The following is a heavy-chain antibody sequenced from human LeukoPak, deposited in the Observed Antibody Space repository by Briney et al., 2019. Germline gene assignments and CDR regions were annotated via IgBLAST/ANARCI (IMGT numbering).Heavy chain of an antibody. D-gene: IGHD1-26*01. CDR2: ISAYNGNT. Sequence: ASVKVSCKASGYTFTSYGISWVRQAPGQGLEWMGWISAYNGNTNYAQKFQGRVTITADKSTSTAYMELSSLRSEDTAVYYCARDSDSGSYDIRGTFDYWGQGTLVTVSS. V-gene: IGHV1-18*01. CDR1: GYTFTSYG. J-gene: IGHJ4*02. CDR3: ARDSDSGSYDIRGTFDY.